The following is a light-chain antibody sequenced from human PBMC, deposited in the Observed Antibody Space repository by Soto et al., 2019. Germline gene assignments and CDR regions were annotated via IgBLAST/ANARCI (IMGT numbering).Light chain of an antibody. Sequence: IQLTQSPSSLSASVGDRVTITCRASQGISSYLAWYQQKPGKAPKLLIYAASTLQSGGPSRFSGSGTGTDFTLTISSLQPEDLATYYCQQLNSYPITFGQGTRLEIK. CDR1: QGISSY. CDR3: QQLNSYPIT. V-gene: IGKV1-9*01. CDR2: AAS. J-gene: IGKJ5*01.